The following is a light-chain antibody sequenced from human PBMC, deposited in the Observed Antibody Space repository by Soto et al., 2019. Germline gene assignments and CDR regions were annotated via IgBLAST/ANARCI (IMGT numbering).Light chain of an antibody. CDR1: QSISNN. J-gene: IGKJ1*01. CDR2: DAS. Sequence: EIVMTQSPATLSVSPGEGATLSCRASQSISNNLAWYQQKPGQAPRLLIYDASNRATGIPARFSGSGSGTDFTLTISSVEPEDSAVYYCQQRGNWWTFGQGTKVDIK. CDR3: QQRGNWWT. V-gene: IGKV3-11*01.